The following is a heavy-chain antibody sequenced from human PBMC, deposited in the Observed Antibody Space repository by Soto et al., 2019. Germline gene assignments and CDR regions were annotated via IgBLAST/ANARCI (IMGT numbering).Heavy chain of an antibody. V-gene: IGHV1-69*01. J-gene: IGHJ4*02. CDR2: IIPMFGTA. CDR1: GGTFSRHA. D-gene: IGHD3-22*01. CDR3: ARGWGYDSSDYYYAY. Sequence: QVQLVQSGAEVRKPGSSVKVSCKASGGTFSRHAISWVRQAPGQGLEWMGGIIPMFGTANHAQKFQGRVTIIADEPTSTAYMELSSLRSEDTAIYYCARGWGYDSSDYYYAYWGQGTVVIVSS.